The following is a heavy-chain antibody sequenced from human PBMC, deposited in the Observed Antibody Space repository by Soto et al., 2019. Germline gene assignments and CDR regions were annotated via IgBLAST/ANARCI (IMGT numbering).Heavy chain of an antibody. CDR3: AKVLYYYDSKGWFDP. J-gene: IGHJ5*02. V-gene: IGHV3-23*01. Sequence: EVQLLESGGGLVQPGGSLRLSCAASGFTFSSYAMSWVRQAPGKGLEWVSAISGSGGSTYYADSVKGRFTISRDNSKNTLYLQINSLRAEDTAVYYCAKVLYYYDSKGWFDPWGQGTLVTVSS. CDR2: ISGSGGST. CDR1: GFTFSSYA. D-gene: IGHD3-22*01.